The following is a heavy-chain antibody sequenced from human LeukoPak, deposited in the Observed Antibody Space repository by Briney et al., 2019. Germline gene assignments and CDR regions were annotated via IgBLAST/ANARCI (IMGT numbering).Heavy chain of an antibody. CDR3: AELGITMIGGV. CDR2: ISYDGTCK. J-gene: IGHJ6*04. Sequence: GGSLRLSCAASGFTFSSYAIHWVRQAPGQGLEWVAVISYDGTCKYYADSVKGRFTISRDNAKNSLYLQMNSLRAEDTAVYYCAELGITMIGGVWGKGTTVTISS. CDR1: GFTFSSYA. V-gene: IGHV3-30*04. D-gene: IGHD3-10*02.